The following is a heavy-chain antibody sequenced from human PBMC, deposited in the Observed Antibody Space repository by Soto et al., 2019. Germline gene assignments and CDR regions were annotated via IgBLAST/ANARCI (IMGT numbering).Heavy chain of an antibody. D-gene: IGHD4-17*01. CDR1: GGSISSSSYY. V-gene: IGHV4-39*07. CDR3: ARDGDYDDY. Sequence: SETLSLTCTVSGGSISSSSYYWGWIRQPPGKGLEWIGEINHSGSTNYNPSLKSRVTISVDTSKNQFSLKLSSVTAADTAVYYCARDGDYDDYWGQGTLVTVSS. J-gene: IGHJ4*02. CDR2: INHSGST.